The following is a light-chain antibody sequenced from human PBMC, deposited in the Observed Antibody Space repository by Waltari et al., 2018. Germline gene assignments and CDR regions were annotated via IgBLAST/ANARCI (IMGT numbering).Light chain of an antibody. CDR2: DVS. CDR3: SSYAGSSTLGV. Sequence: QSALTQPASVSGSPGQSIAISCTGTSSDVGGYNFVSWYQHHPGKAPKLIIYDVSKRPSGVSDRFSGSKSGNTASLTISGLQAEDEADYYCSSYAGSSTLGVFGGGTKLTVL. CDR1: SSDVGGYNF. J-gene: IGLJ2*01. V-gene: IGLV2-14*03.